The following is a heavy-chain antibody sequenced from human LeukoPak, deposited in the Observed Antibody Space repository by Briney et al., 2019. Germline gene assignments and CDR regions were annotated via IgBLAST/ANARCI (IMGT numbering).Heavy chain of an antibody. CDR1: GFSFSNYW. Sequence: EPGGSLRLSCAASGFSFSNYWMSWVRQAPGKRLEWVANIKQDGSEKYYVDSVKGRFTISRDNAENSLYLQMNSLRAEDTAVYYCARDQLPPQYYYYMDVWGKGTTVTVSS. V-gene: IGHV3-7*01. J-gene: IGHJ6*03. D-gene: IGHD2-2*01. CDR2: IKQDGSEK. CDR3: ARDQLPPQYYYYMDV.